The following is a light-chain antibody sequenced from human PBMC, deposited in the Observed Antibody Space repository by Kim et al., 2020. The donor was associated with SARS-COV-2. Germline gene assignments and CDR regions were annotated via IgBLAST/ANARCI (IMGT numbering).Light chain of an antibody. CDR1: NIGSKS. V-gene: IGLV3-21*03. CDR2: DDS. CDR3: QVWDSSSDHVV. J-gene: IGLJ2*01. Sequence: APGKTARITGGGNNIGSKSFHWYQQKPGQAPVLVVYDDSDRPSGIPERFSGSNSGNTATLTISRVEAGDEAVYYCQVWDSSSDHVVFGGGTQLTVL.